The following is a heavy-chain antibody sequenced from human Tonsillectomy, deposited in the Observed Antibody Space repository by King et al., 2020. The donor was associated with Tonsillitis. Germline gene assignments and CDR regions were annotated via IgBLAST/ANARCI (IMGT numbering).Heavy chain of an antibody. Sequence: ITLKESGPTLVKPTQTLTLTCTFSGFSLSTSGVGVGWIRQPPGQALEWLALIYWNDDKRYSPSLKSRLTITKDTSKNQVVLTMTNMDPGDTATYYCARAGGAGGGYDLGNNWFDPWGQGTLVTVSS. J-gene: IGHJ5*02. V-gene: IGHV2-5*01. CDR2: IYWNDDK. D-gene: IGHD5-12*01. CDR1: GFSLSTSGVG. CDR3: ARAGGAGGGYDLGNNWFDP.